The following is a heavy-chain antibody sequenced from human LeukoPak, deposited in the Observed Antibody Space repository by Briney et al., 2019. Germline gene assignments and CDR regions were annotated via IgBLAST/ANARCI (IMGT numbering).Heavy chain of an antibody. V-gene: IGHV4-4*07. CDR1: GGSISGYC. J-gene: IGHJ4*02. CDR2: IYNIGSP. Sequence: SETLSLTCTVSGGSISGYCWTWIRQPAGKGLEGIGRIYNIGSPNYNPALKSRVTISVDTSKNQFSLKLSSVTAADSAVYYCARGLRTDSGYDDGEDHWGQGTLVTVSS. D-gene: IGHD5-12*01. CDR3: ARGLRTDSGYDDGEDH.